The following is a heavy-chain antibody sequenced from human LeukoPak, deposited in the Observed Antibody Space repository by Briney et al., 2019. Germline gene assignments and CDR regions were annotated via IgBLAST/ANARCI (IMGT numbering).Heavy chain of an antibody. D-gene: IGHD5-18*01. Sequence: GGSLRLSCAASGFTFRNYAMSWVRQAPGKGLEWVSAIGSSGSSTYYADSVKGRFTISRDNAKNSLYLQMNSLRAEDTAVYYCATGYSYGHEAFDIWGQGTVVTVSS. CDR1: GFTFRNYA. V-gene: IGHV3-23*01. J-gene: IGHJ3*02. CDR3: ATGYSYGHEAFDI. CDR2: IGSSGSST.